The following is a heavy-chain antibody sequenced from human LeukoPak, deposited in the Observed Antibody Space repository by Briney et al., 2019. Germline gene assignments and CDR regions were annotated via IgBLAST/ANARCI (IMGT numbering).Heavy chain of an antibody. J-gene: IGHJ4*02. Sequence: SETLSLTCAVYGGSFSGYYWSWIRQPPGKGLEWIGEINHSGSTNYNPSLKSRVTISVDTSKNQFSLKLSSVTAADTAVYYCARETWYEAVAAVGDFDYWGQGTLVTVSS. CDR3: ARETWYEAVAAVGDFDY. D-gene: IGHD6-19*01. CDR2: INHSGST. V-gene: IGHV4-34*01. CDR1: GGSFSGYY.